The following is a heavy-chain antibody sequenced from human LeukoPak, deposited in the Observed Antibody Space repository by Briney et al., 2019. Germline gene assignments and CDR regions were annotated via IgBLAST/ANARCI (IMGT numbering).Heavy chain of an antibody. CDR2: ISYDGSNK. V-gene: IGHV3-30*18. CDR1: GFTFSSYG. Sequence: PGGSLRLSCAASGFTFSSYGMHWVRQAPGKGLEWVAVISYDGSNKYYADSVKGRFTISRDNSKNTLYLQMNSLRAEDTAVYYCANSLPDYFDYWDQGTLVTVSS. CDR3: ANSLPDYFDY. J-gene: IGHJ4*02.